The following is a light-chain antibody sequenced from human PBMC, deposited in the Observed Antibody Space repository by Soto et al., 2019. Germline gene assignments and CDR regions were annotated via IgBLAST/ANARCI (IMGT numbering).Light chain of an antibody. CDR2: EVT. V-gene: IGLV2-23*02. CDR1: SSDVGSYNF. Sequence: QSALTQPASVSGSPGQSITISCTGTSSDVGSYNFVSWYQHHPGKAPTLMIYEVTKRPSGVSNRFSGSKSSNTASLTISGLQAEDEADYYCCSYAGSRAYVFGTGTKLTVL. J-gene: IGLJ1*01. CDR3: CSYAGSRAYV.